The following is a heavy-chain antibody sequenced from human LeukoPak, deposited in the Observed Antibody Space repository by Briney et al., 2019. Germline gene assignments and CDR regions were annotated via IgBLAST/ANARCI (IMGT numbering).Heavy chain of an antibody. CDR2: IYYSGRT. D-gene: IGHD1-20*01. CDR3: ARDTSPGITGTD. CDR1: GGSIRSSSYY. V-gene: IGHV4-39*07. J-gene: IGHJ4*02. Sequence: SDTLSLTCTVSGGSIRSSSYYWGWIRPPPGKGLEWSGSIYYSGRTYYNPSIKSRLTISVDTSKNQFSLKLRSVTAADTAVYYCARDTSPGITGTDWGQGTPVTVSS.